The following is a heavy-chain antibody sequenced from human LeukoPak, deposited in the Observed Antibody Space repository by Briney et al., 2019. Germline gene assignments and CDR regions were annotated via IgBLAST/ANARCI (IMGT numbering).Heavy chain of an antibody. D-gene: IGHD1-26*01. CDR2: MNPNSGNT. Sequence: ASVTVSFKASGYTFTIYDINWVRQAPGQGLEWMGWMNPNSGNTGYAQKFQGRVTMTRNTSISTAYMELSSLRSEDTAVYYCARGRSRLQWELLSYWGQGTLVTVSS. V-gene: IGHV1-8*01. J-gene: IGHJ4*02. CDR3: ARGRSRLQWELLSY. CDR1: GYTFTIYD.